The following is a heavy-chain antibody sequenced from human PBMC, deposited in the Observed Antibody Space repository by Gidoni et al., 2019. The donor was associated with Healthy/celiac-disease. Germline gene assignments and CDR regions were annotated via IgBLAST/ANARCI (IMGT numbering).Heavy chain of an antibody. CDR2: ISGSGGST. CDR1: GFTFSSYA. V-gene: IGHV3-23*01. J-gene: IGHJ4*02. Sequence: EVQLLESGGGLVQPGGSLRLSCAASGFTFSSYAMSWVRQAPGKGLEWVSAISGSGGSTYYADSVKGRFTISRDNSKNTLYLQMNSLRAEDTAVYYCAKWATAARLLDPPRDDYWGQGTLVTVSS. D-gene: IGHD6-6*01. CDR3: AKWATAARLLDPPRDDY.